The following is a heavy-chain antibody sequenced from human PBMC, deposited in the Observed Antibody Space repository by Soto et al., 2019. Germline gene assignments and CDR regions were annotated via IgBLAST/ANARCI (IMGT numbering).Heavy chain of an antibody. Sequence: QVQLQESGPGLVKPSQTLSLTCTVSGGSISSGDYYWSWIRQPPGKGLEWIGYIYYSGSTYYNPSLKSTVTISVETSKNQFSLKLSSVTAADTAVYYCARDWGYSSSFGFGNWFDPWGQGTLVTVSS. CDR1: GGSISSGDYY. J-gene: IGHJ5*02. CDR2: IYYSGST. CDR3: ARDWGYSSSFGFGNWFDP. D-gene: IGHD6-6*01. V-gene: IGHV4-30-4*01.